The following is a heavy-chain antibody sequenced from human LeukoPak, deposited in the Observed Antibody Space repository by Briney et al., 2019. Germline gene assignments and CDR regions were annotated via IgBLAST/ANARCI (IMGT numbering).Heavy chain of an antibody. V-gene: IGHV4-59*01. J-gene: IGHJ2*01. D-gene: IGHD6-13*01. Sequence: SETLSLTCTVSGSSISSYYWSWIRQPPGKGLEWIGYIYYSGSTNYNPSLKSRVTISVDTSKNQFSLKLSSVTAADTAVYYCARALRSGYVDSSSWYPAWYFDLWGRGTLVTVSS. CDR1: GSSISSYY. CDR3: ARALRSGYVDSSSWYPAWYFDL. CDR2: IYYSGST.